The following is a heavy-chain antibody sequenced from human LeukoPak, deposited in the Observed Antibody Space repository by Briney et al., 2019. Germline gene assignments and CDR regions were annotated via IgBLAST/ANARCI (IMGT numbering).Heavy chain of an antibody. Sequence: GRSLRLSCAASGFTFSTYAMHWVRQAPGKGLEWVAVISYDGSNKYYADSVKGRFTISRDNSKNTLYLRMNSLRAEDTAVYYCAARDYGGNSGIWGQGTMVTVS. J-gene: IGHJ3*02. V-gene: IGHV3-30*03. CDR1: GFTFSTYA. CDR2: ISYDGSNK. D-gene: IGHD4-23*01. CDR3: AARDYGGNSGI.